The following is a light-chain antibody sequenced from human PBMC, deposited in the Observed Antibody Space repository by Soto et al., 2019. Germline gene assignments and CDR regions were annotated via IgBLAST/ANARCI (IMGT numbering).Light chain of an antibody. CDR1: QSIGTW. V-gene: IGKV1-39*01. CDR2: GAS. J-gene: IGKJ1*01. Sequence: GDRVTITCGASQSIGTWLAWYQQKPGKAPKHLIYGASSLQSGVPSRFSGSGSGTDFTLTISSLQPEDFATYYCQQSYSSPPGFGQGTKVDIK. CDR3: QQSYSSPPG.